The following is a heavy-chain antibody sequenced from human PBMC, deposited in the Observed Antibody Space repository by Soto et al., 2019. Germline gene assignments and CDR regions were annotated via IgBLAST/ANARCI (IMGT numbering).Heavy chain of an antibody. J-gene: IGHJ6*03. CDR2: IKQDGSEK. Sequence: EVQLVESGGGLVQPGGSLRLSCAASGFTFSSCWMSWVRQAPGKGLEWVANIKQDGSEKYYVDSVKGRFTISRDNAKNSLYLQMNSLRAEDTAVYYCARVTYDFWSGYSPRYMDVWGKGTTVTVSS. V-gene: IGHV3-7*01. CDR1: GFTFSSCW. CDR3: ARVTYDFWSGYSPRYMDV. D-gene: IGHD3-3*01.